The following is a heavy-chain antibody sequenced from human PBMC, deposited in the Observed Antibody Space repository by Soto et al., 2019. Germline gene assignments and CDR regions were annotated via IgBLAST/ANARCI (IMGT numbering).Heavy chain of an antibody. J-gene: IGHJ6*02. CDR3: AKYRSSWTYYYVMDV. CDR1: GFTVSSDG. Sequence: GGSLRLSCAASGFTVSSDGMHWVRQAPGKGLEWVAVISYDGSNKYYADSVKGRFTISRDDSKNTLYLQMNSLRAEATAVYYCAKYRSSWTYYYVMDVWGQGTTVTVSS. CDR2: ISYDGSNK. D-gene: IGHD6-13*01. V-gene: IGHV3-30*18.